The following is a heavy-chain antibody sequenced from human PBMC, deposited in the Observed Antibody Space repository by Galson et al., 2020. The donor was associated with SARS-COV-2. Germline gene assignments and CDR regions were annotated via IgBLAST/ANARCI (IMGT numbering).Heavy chain of an antibody. CDR1: GYTFTNYW. Sequence: HGESLKISCKASGYTFTNYWIAWVRQTPGKGLEWMGVIYPGDSHSIYSPSFQGQATISADKSISTAYLQWSSLKASDTAIYYCARRGSSWDNGYFELWGRGTLVTVSS. V-gene: IGHV5-51*01. D-gene: IGHD6-13*01. J-gene: IGHJ2*01. CDR2: IYPGDSHS. CDR3: ARRGSSWDNGYFEL.